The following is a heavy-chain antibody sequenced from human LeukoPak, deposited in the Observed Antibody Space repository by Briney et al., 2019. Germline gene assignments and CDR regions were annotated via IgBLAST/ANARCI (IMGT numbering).Heavy chain of an antibody. V-gene: IGHV3-23*01. CDR3: AKSSGDYLGYFDS. CDR2: ISYGCGTT. J-gene: IGHJ4*02. Sequence: GGSLRLSCAASGFTFSSYAMSWVRQAPGKGLECVSAISYGCGTTNYADAVKGRFTISRDKSKNTLFLQMNSLRAEDTAVYYCAKSSGDYLGYFDSWGQGTLVTVSS. D-gene: IGHD4-17*01. CDR1: GFTFSSYA.